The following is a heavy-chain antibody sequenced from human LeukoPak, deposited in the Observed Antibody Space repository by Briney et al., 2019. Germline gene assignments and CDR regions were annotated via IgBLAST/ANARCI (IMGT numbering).Heavy chain of an antibody. CDR2: ISYDGSNK. D-gene: IGHD6-19*01. Sequence: GGSLRLSCAASGFTFSTYAMYWVRQAPGKGLEWMAVISYDGSNKNYADSVKGRFSISRDNSKNTLYLQMNSLRTEDTAVYYCARNGYSSGWGRRLKYCFDYWGQGILVTVSS. CDR3: ARNGYSSGWGRRLKYCFDY. V-gene: IGHV3-30*04. J-gene: IGHJ4*02. CDR1: GFTFSTYA.